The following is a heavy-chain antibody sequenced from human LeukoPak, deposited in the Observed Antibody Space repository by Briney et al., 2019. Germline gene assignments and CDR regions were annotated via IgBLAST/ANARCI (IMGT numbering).Heavy chain of an antibody. CDR2: MYYSGST. V-gene: IGHV4-59*01. J-gene: IGHJ5*02. CDR1: GGSISGYY. Sequence: NPSETLSLTCSVSGGSISGYYWNWIRQPPGKGLEWIRYMYYSGSTNYNPSLRSRVSMSADTSRNQLSLKLTSVTAADTAVYYCARSLPATVAGANWYDPWGQGTLVTVSS. CDR3: ARSLPATVAGANWYDP. D-gene: IGHD6-13*01.